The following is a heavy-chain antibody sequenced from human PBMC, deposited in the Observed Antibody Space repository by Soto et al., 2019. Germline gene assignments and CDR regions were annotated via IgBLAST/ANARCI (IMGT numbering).Heavy chain of an antibody. CDR2: ISYDGSNK. CDR3: AKVLGHGRRGAFDI. Sequence: QVQLVESGGGVVQPGRSLRLSCAASGFTFSSYGMHWVRQAPGKRLELVAVISYDGSNKYYADSVKGRFTIFTEKSKHXLHLQMNVLKAEDTAVYYCAKVLGHGRRGAFDIWAQGIMVTVSS. V-gene: IGHV3-30*18. J-gene: IGHJ3*02. D-gene: IGHD7-27*01. CDR1: GFTFSSYG.